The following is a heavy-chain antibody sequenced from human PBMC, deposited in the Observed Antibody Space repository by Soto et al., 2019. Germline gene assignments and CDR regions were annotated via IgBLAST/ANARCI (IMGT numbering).Heavy chain of an antibody. D-gene: IGHD3-16*01. CDR2: IIPVFDKA. Sequence: QVQLVQSGADVKKPGSSVKVSCKTSGGSFGSSAISWVRQAPAQGLEWMGEIIPVFDKANYAQNFQGRLNITADELPGTVFMELSSLRSEDTAVYFCARLRRDWGDAFDLWGLGTFVTVSS. CDR3: ARLRRDWGDAFDL. J-gene: IGHJ3*01. CDR1: GGSFGSSA. V-gene: IGHV1-69*01.